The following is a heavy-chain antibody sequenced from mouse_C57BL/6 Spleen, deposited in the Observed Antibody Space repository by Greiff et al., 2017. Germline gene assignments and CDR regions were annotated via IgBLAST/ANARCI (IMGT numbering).Heavy chain of an antibody. D-gene: IGHD2-1*01. CDR1: GYSITSGYD. J-gene: IGHJ4*01. V-gene: IGHV3-1*01. Sequence: EVQLVESGPGMVKPSQSLSLTCTVTGYSITSGYDWHWIRHFPGNKLEWMGYISYSGSTNYNPSLKSRISITHDTSKNHFFLKLNSVTTEDTATYYCARGDYGNSMDYWGQGTSVTVSS. CDR3: ARGDYGNSMDY. CDR2: ISYSGST.